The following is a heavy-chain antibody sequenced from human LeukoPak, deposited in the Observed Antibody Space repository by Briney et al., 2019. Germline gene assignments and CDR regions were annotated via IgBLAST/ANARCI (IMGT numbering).Heavy chain of an antibody. V-gene: IGHV3-74*01. CDR1: GFTFRNFW. Sequence: GGSLRLSCAASGFTFRNFWMHWVRQAPGKGLLWVSRINSDGSSTTYADSVKGRFSISRDNAKNTLYLQMNSLRAEDTAVYYCARTLGVPSAFDPWGQGTLVTVAS. CDR3: ARTLGVPSAFDP. J-gene: IGHJ5*02. D-gene: IGHD2-2*01. CDR2: INSDGSST.